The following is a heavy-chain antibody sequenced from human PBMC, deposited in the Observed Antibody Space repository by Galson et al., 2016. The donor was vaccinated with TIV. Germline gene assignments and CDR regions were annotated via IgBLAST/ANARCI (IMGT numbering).Heavy chain of an antibody. CDR2: MNPSGGGT. CDR3: ARPPYCGGDCYKYDS. V-gene: IGHV1-46*01. CDR1: GYTFTRYY. J-gene: IGHJ4*02. D-gene: IGHD2-21*01. Sequence: SVKVSCKASGYTFTRYYIHWVRQAPGQGLEWMGAMNPSGGGTNHAQNFQGRVTLTRDTSTTTVYMDLSSLTSEDTAVYYCARPPYCGGDCYKYDSWGQGTLVTVSS.